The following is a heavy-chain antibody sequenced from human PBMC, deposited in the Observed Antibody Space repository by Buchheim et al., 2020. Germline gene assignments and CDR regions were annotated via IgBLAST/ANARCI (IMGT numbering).Heavy chain of an antibody. CDR1: GFIFSDYY. D-gene: IGHD1-20*01. Sequence: QVQLVESGGGLVKPGGSLRLSCAASGFIFSDYYMSWIRRTPGKGLEWVASISTSGAYTYYTDSVKGRFTISRDNAKNTLYLQMNSLSVEDPAIYYWASYLTGSYWFDPWGQGTL. CDR3: ASYLTGSYWFDP. J-gene: IGHJ5*02. CDR2: ISTSGAYT. V-gene: IGHV3-11*06.